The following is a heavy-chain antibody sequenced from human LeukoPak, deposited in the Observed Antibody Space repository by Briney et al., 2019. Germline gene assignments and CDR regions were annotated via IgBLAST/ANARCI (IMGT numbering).Heavy chain of an antibody. CDR1: GGSISSGSYY. V-gene: IGHV4-61*02. CDR3: ARVRGITIFGVVISAYFDY. CDR2: IYTSGST. D-gene: IGHD3-3*01. J-gene: IGHJ4*02. Sequence: PSETLSLTCTVSGGSISSGSYYWSWIRQPAGKGLEWIGRIYTSGSTNYNPSLKSRVTISVDTSKNQFSLKLSSVTAADTAVYYCARVRGITIFGVVISAYFDYWGQGTLVTVSS.